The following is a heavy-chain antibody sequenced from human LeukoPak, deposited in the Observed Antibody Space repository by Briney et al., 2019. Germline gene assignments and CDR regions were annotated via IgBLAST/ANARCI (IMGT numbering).Heavy chain of an antibody. J-gene: IGHJ4*02. CDR2: IYYSGST. V-gene: IGHV4-30-4*08. D-gene: IGHD6-13*01. Sequence: SQTLSLTCTVSGGSISSGDYYWSWIRQPPGKGLEWIGYIYYSGSTYYNPSLKSRVTISVDTSKNQFSLRLTSVTAADTAVYYCARDQTAAGRVDYWGQGTLVTVSS. CDR3: ARDQTAAGRVDY. CDR1: GGSISSGDYY.